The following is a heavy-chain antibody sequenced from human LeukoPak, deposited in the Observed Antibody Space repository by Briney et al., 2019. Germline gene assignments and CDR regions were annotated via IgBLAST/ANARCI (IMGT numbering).Heavy chain of an antibody. CDR2: ILTGGST. CDR1: EFTVSHFX. J-gene: IGHJ4*02. V-gene: IGHV3-66*01. Sequence: PGGSLRLSCAASEFTVSHFXIXXXXQAPGKXXEWVSVILTGGSTYYVDSVKGRFTISRDDSTNTVYLQMNSLSAEDTAVYYCARGRPGFYFDYWGQGTLVTVSS. CDR3: ARGRPGFYFDY. D-gene: IGHD1-14*01.